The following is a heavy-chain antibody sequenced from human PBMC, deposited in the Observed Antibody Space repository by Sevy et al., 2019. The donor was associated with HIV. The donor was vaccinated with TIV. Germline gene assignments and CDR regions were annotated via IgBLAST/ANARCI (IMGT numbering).Heavy chain of an antibody. CDR3: ASDSTTRPRVLGY. J-gene: IGHJ4*02. CDR2: VYFTGNT. Sequence: SETLSLTCSVSGDSISSYFWTWVRQSPGKGLEWIGNVYFTGNTDYSPSLKSRVTLSLDTSKSQFSLTLKSVTAADTAIYFCASDSTTRPRVLGYWGQGTLVTVST. V-gene: IGHV4-59*01. CDR1: GDSISSYF. D-gene: IGHD1-1*01.